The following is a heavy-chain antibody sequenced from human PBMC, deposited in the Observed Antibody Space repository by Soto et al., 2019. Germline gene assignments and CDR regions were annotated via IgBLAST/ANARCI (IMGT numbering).Heavy chain of an antibody. CDR2: LSPNGKNQ. CDR1: GFNFNIYA. J-gene: IGHJ4*02. V-gene: IGHV3-30*04. Sequence: GGSLRLSCAAPGFNFNIYALHWLRQAPGKGLERVAVLSPNGKNQYYADSVKGRFTISSDTSKSTLYLQMTSLRPEDTAVYYCASGAAFYYDTSRYWGQGTLVTVSS. D-gene: IGHD3-22*01. CDR3: ASGAAFYYDTSRY.